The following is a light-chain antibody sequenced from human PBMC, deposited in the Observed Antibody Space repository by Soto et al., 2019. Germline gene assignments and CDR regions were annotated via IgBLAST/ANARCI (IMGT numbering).Light chain of an antibody. V-gene: IGKV3-15*01. Sequence: EIVMTQSPATLSVSAGERATLSCRASQSVSSNLAWYQQKPGQAPRLLIYGASTRATGIPARFSGSGSGTEFNLTITSLQSEDFAVYYCQQYNEWPITFGQGTRLEI. CDR1: QSVSSN. J-gene: IGKJ5*01. CDR2: GAS. CDR3: QQYNEWPIT.